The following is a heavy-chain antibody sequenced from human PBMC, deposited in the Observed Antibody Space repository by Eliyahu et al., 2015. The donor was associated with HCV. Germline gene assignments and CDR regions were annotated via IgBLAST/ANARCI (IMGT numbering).Heavy chain of an antibody. CDR2: IYYSGST. CDR3: ARHDRITMIVVSAFDI. Sequence: WIGSIYYSGSTYYNPSLKSRVTISVDTSKNQFSLKLSSVTAADTAVYYCARHDRITMIVVSAFDIWGQGTMVTVSS. V-gene: IGHV4-39*01. D-gene: IGHD3-22*01. J-gene: IGHJ3*02.